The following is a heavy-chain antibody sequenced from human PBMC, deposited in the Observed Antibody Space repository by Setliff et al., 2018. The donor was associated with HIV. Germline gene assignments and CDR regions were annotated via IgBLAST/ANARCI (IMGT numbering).Heavy chain of an antibody. V-gene: IGHV4-34*01. Sequence: LSLTCAVYGGSFSGYFCIWVRQPPGEGLEWIGEISHSGSTNYNPSLESRVTISVDTSNKQFSLQLSSVTAADTAVYYCARGITYSAYESVGYYFDYWGLGTLVTVS. CDR2: ISHSGST. D-gene: IGHD5-12*01. CDR1: GGSFSGYF. CDR3: ARGITYSAYESVGYYFDY. J-gene: IGHJ4*02.